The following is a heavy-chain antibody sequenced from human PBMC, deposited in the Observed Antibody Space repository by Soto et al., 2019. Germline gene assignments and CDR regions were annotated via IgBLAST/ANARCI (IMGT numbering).Heavy chain of an antibody. CDR3: ARGWRAAFDY. CDR2: INHSGIP. J-gene: IGHJ4*02. V-gene: IGHV4-34*01. CDR1: GRSFSGYK. D-gene: IGHD6-25*01. Sequence: SETLSLTCAVYGRSFSGYKWIWIRQPPGKGLEWIGEINHSGIPNYNSSLESRVTISIDTSKNQFSLKLSSVTAADTAVYYCARGWRAAFDYWGQGTLVTVSS.